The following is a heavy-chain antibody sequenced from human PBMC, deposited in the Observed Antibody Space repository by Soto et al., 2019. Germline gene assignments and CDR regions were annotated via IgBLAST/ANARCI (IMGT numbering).Heavy chain of an antibody. CDR2: INAGNGNT. Sequence: ASVKVSCKASGYTFTSYAMHWVRQAPGQRLKWMGWINAGNGNTKYSQKFQGRVTITRDTSASTAYMELSSLRSEDTAVYYCARNLMDYDRVTGYYMAYYFDYWGQGTRVTGSS. CDR1: GYTFTSYA. D-gene: IGHD3-9*01. V-gene: IGHV1-3*01. CDR3: ARNLMDYDRVTGYYMAYYFDY. J-gene: IGHJ4*02.